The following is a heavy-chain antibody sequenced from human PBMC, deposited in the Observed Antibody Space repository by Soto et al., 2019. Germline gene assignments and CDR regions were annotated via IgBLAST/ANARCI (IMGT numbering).Heavy chain of an antibody. D-gene: IGHD1-7*01. CDR2: IYYSGST. J-gene: IGHJ4*02. V-gene: IGHV4-39*01. CDR3: ARHEGRTGTTEWDYFDY. CDR1: GGSIRNGDYY. Sequence: SETLSLTCTVSGGSIRNGDYYWGWIRQPPGKGLEWIGSIYYSGSTYYNPSLKSRVTISVDTSKNQFSLKLSSVTAADTAVYYCARHEGRTGTTEWDYFDYWGQGTLVTVSS.